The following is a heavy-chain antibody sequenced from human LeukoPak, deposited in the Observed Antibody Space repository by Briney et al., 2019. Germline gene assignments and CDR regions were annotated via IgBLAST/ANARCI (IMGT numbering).Heavy chain of an antibody. D-gene: IGHD3-10*01. CDR1: GASVSGSPYY. CDR3: AKAAKYYFGSDTYYYFDY. J-gene: IGHJ4*02. V-gene: IGHV4-39*02. Sequence: SETLSLTCTVSGASVSGSPYYWGWIRQPPGKGLEWIGSIYSSGSTYYNASLQSRVTISIETSKNQISLRLNSVTAADTAIYYCAKAAKYYFGSDTYYYFDYWGQGILVTVSS. CDR2: IYSSGST.